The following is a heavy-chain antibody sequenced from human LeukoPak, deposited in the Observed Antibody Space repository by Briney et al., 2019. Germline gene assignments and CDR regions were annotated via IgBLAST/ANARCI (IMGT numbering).Heavy chain of an antibody. CDR1: GGSISSYY. J-gene: IGHJ5*02. Sequence: PSETLSLTCTVSGGSISSYYWSWIRQPPGKGLEWIGYIYYSGSTNYNPSLKSRVTISVDTSKNQFSLKLSSVTAADTAVYYCARHPPPQYYYDSSGYYYGGDWFDPWGQGTLVTVSS. CDR3: ARHPPPQYYYDSSGYYYGGDWFDP. D-gene: IGHD3-22*01. CDR2: IYYSGST. V-gene: IGHV4-59*08.